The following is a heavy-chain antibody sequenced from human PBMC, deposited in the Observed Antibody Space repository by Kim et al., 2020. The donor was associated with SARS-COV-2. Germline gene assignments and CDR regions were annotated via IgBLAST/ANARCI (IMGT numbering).Heavy chain of an antibody. J-gene: IGHJ4*02. CDR2: ICSSSAAI. CDR3: AREAPLGSNGGYCFDY. Sequence: GGSLRLSCAASGFTFSSYSMNWVRQAPGKGLEWVSYICSSSAAIKYADSVKGRFTISRDNAKNSLYLQMNSLRDEDTAVYYCAREAPLGSNGGYCFDYCGQGSLVTVSS. CDR1: GFTFSSYS. D-gene: IGHD2-2*01. V-gene: IGHV3-48*02.